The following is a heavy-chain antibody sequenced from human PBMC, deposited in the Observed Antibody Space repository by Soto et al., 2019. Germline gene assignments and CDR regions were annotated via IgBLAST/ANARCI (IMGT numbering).Heavy chain of an antibody. CDR3: VHRPFTVVVPARNHQYWFDH. V-gene: IGHV2-5*02. Sequence: ESGPTLVNPTQTLTLTCTFSGFSLSTSGVGVGWIRQPPGKALEWLALIYWDDDKRYSPSLKSRLTITKDTSKSQVVLTMTNMDPVDTTTYYCVHRPFTVVVPARNHQYWFDHWGQGSLVTVTS. J-gene: IGHJ5*02. CDR1: GFSLSTSGVG. CDR2: IYWDDDK. D-gene: IGHD2-2*01.